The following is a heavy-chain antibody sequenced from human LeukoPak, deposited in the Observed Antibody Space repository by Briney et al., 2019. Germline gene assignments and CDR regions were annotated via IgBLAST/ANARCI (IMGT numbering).Heavy chain of an antibody. CDR3: ARDRKGYSSSSGGPFDY. CDR1: GFTFSSYS. V-gene: IGHV3-21*01. J-gene: IGHJ4*02. D-gene: IGHD6-6*01. Sequence: PGGSLRLSCAASGFTFSSYSMNWVRQAPGKGLEWVSSISSSSSYIYYADSVKGRFTISRDNAKNSLYLQMSSLRAEDTAVYYCARDRKGYSSSSGGPFDYWGQGTLVTVSS. CDR2: ISSSSSYI.